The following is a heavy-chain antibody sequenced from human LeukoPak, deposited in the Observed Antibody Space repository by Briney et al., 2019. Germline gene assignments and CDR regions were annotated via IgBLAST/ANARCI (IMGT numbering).Heavy chain of an antibody. CDR1: GGSISSYY. J-gene: IGHJ4*02. CDR2: IYYSGST. V-gene: IGHV4-39*01. Sequence: SETLSLTCTVSGGSISSYYWGWIRQPPGKGLEWIGSIYYSGSTYYNPSLKSRVTISIDTSANLFSLKLNSVTAADTAFYYCARQTGSGLFTLPGGQGTLVTVSS. CDR3: ARQTGSGLFTLP. D-gene: IGHD3-10*01.